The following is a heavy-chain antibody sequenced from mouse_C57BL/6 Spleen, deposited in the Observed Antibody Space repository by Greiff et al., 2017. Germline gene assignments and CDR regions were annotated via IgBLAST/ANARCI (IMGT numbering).Heavy chain of an antibody. CDR1: GYTFTDYY. Sequence: VQLQQSGPVLVKPGASVKMSCKASGYTFTDYYMNWVKQSHGKSLEWIGVINPYNGGTSYNQKFKGKATLTVDKSSSTAYMELNSLTSEDSAVYYCARLDYDYGRDYWGQGTTLTVSS. V-gene: IGHV1-19*01. J-gene: IGHJ2*01. D-gene: IGHD2-4*01. CDR3: ARLDYDYGRDY. CDR2: INPYNGGT.